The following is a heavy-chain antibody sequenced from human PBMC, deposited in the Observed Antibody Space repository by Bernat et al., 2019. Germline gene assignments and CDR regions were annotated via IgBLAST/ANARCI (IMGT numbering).Heavy chain of an antibody. Sequence: QVQLVESGGGVVQPGRSLRLSYAASGFTFSSYGMHWVRQAPGKGLEWVAVISYDGSNKYYADSVKGRFTISRDNSKNTLYLQMNSLRAEDTAVYYCAKAYSGSPAIDYWGQGTLVTVSS. D-gene: IGHD1-26*01. J-gene: IGHJ4*01. CDR3: AKAYSGSPAIDY. CDR2: ISYDGSNK. V-gene: IGHV3-30*18. CDR1: GFTFSSYG.